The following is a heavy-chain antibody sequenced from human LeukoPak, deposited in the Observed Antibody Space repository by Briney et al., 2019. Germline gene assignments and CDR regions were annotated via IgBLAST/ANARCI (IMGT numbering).Heavy chain of an antibody. D-gene: IGHD2-2*01. V-gene: IGHV3-20*04. CDR2: INWNGGST. J-gene: IGHJ4*02. Sequence: PGGSLRLSCAASGFTFDDYGMSWVRQAPGKGLEWVSGINWNGGSTGYADSVKGRFTISRDNAKNSLYLQMNSLRAEDTAAYYCARLYCSSTSCTFDYWGQGTLVTVSS. CDR3: ARLYCSSTSCTFDY. CDR1: GFTFDDYG.